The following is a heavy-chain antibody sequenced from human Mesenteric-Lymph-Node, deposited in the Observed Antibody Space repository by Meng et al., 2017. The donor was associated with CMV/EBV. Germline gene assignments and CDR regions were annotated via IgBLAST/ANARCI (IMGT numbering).Heavy chain of an antibody. CDR2: MNPNTGNT. D-gene: IGHD3-9*01. CDR1: GYTVIGDD. Sequence: VSCQTAGYTVIGDDINWVRQAAGQGLEWMGWMNPNTGNTAFVQKFQGRLTMTSDTSISTAFMELSSLRSDDSAVYYCAREKTYYLDSWGQGTLVTVSS. CDR3: AREKTYYLDS. V-gene: IGHV1-8*01. J-gene: IGHJ1*01.